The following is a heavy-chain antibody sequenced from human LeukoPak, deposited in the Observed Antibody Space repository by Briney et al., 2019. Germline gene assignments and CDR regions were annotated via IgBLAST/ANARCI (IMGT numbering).Heavy chain of an antibody. D-gene: IGHD6-13*01. CDR1: GYTFTGYY. CDR2: INPNSGGT. V-gene: IGHV1-2*02. CDR3: ARERIAAARPEYYFDY. J-gene: IGHJ4*02. Sequence: ASVKVSCKASGYTFTGYYMHWVRQAPGQGLEWMGWINPNSGGTNYAQKFQGRVTMTRDTSTSTAYMELSRLRSDDTAVYYCARERIAAARPEYYFDYWGQGTLVTVSS.